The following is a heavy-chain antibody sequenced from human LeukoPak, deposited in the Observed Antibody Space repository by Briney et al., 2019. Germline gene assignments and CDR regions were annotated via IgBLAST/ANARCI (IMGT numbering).Heavy chain of an antibody. CDR1: GFSFSNCW. CDR3: ARDLGPQNWFDS. D-gene: IGHD3/OR15-3a*01. V-gene: IGHV3-74*01. Sequence: GGSLRLSCAASGFSFSNCWMHWVRQAPGKGLVCVSRINTDGTSTNYADSVKGRFTISRDNAKSTLYLQMNSLRAEDTAIYYCARDLGPQNWFDSWGQGILVTVSS. J-gene: IGHJ5*01. CDR2: INTDGTST.